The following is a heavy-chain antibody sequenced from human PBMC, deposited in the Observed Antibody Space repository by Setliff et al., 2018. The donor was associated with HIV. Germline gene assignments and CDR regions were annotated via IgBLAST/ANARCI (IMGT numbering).Heavy chain of an antibody. CDR3: ATSLNGDSEPWYFDF. J-gene: IGHJ2*01. CDR2: IYPSGSI. CDR1: GDSISGHY. D-gene: IGHD4-17*01. Sequence: PSETLSLTCTVSGDSISGHYWSWIRQPAVKGLEWIGRIYPSGSINYNPSLKSRVTMSVDTSKNQFSLKLSSVTAADTAVYYCATSLNGDSEPWYFDFWGRGSLVTVSS. V-gene: IGHV4-4*07.